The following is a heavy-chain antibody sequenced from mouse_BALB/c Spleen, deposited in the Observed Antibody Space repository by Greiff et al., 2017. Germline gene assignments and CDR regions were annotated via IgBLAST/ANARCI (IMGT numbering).Heavy chain of an antibody. CDR1: GFTFNTYA. D-gene: IGHD1-1*01. V-gene: IGHV10-3*03. CDR2: IRSKSNNYAT. CDR3: VREDYGQFAY. Sequence: GGGLVQPKGSLKLSCAASGFTFNTYAMHWVCQAPGKGLEWVARIRSKSNNYATYYADSVKDRFTISRDDSQSMLYLQMNNLKTEDTAMYYCVREDYGQFAYWGQGTLVTVSA. J-gene: IGHJ3*01.